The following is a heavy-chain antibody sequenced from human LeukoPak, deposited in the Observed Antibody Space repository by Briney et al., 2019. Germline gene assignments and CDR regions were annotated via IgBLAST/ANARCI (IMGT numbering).Heavy chain of an antibody. D-gene: IGHD1-26*01. CDR1: GFTFSMYS. CDR3: ARDSGSYLQPTDF. J-gene: IGHJ4*01. V-gene: IGHV3-23*01. Sequence: GGSLRLSCAASGFTFSMYSMNWVRQAPGKGLEWVSSIGGSGDRTYYADSVRGRFTVSRDNSKKTLYLQMNSLRAADTALYHCARDSGSYLQPTDFWGHGTLVTVSS. CDR2: IGGSGDRT.